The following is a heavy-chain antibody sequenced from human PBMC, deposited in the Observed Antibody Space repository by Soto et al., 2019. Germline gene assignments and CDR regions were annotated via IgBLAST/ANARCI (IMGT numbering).Heavy chain of an antibody. Sequence: QLQLQESGPGLVKPSGTLSLTCAGSGGSIRGYYWSWIRQSPGKGLEWIGHLHYSGTSNYSPSFKTRVTVSMGTSSNQFSLKMTSVSAADSGVYYCARKGHPPGDSVDIWGQGTVVTVSS. V-gene: IGHV4-59*01. CDR3: ARKGHPPGDSVDI. CDR1: GGSIRGYY. J-gene: IGHJ3*02. CDR2: LHYSGTS.